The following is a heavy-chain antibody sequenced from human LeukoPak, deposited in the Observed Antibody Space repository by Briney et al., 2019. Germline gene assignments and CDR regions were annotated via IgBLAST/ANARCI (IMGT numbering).Heavy chain of an antibody. CDR3: ARSRYSEF. D-gene: IGHD2-21*01. V-gene: IGHV3-7*01. J-gene: IGHJ4*02. CDR1: GFTFSNYW. Sequence: GGSLRLSCAASGFTFSNYWMTWVRQAPGKGPEWVANIKDDGSEKLYADSVKGRFTISRDNAKNSVYLQMNSLRAEDTAIYYCARSRYSEFWGQGTVVTVYS. CDR2: IKDDGSEK.